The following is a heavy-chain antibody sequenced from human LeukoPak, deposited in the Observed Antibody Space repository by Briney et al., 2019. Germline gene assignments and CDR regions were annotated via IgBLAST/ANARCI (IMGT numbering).Heavy chain of an antibody. J-gene: IGHJ4*01. V-gene: IGHV3-7*01. CDR1: GFTFTDYW. CDR3: TRDPNHPGYSSGWYY. D-gene: IGHD6-19*01. Sequence: PGGSLRLSCAASGFTFTDYWMSWVRQAPGKGLEWVANIKRDGSEKYYVDSVKGRFTISRDNAKNSLYLQMNSLRVEDTAVYYCTRDPNHPGYSSGWYYWGHGTLVTVSS. CDR2: IKRDGSEK.